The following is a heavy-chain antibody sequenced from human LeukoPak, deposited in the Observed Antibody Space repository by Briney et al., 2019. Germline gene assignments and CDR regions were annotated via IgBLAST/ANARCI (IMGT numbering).Heavy chain of an antibody. J-gene: IGHJ4*02. Sequence: ASVKASCKASGYTFTGYYMHWVRQAPGQGLEWMGRINPNSGGTNYAQKFQGRVTMTRDTSISTAYMELSRLRSDDTAVYYCARDTPGDGGYSRQGTLVTVSS. D-gene: IGHD7-27*01. CDR3: ARDTPGDGGY. CDR1: GYTFTGYY. V-gene: IGHV1-2*06. CDR2: INPNSGGT.